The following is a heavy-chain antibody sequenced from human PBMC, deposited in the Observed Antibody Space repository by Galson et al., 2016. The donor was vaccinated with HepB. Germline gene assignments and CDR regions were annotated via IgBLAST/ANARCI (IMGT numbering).Heavy chain of an antibody. V-gene: IGHV3-33*01. J-gene: IGHJ5*02. CDR3: ARAGVREAFDP. D-gene: IGHD1-26*01. CDR2: IWYDGSNK. CDR1: GFNLSTFG. Sequence: SLRLSCAASGFNLSTFGMHWVRQAPGKGLEWVAVIWYDGSNKFYGDSVKGRFTISRDNSKNTLYLQMNRLRAEDTAVYYCARAGVREAFDPWGQGTLVTVSS.